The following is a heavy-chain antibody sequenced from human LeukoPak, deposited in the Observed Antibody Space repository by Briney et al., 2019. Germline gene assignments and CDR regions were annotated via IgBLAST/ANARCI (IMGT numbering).Heavy chain of an antibody. CDR3: AKGGINFDY. J-gene: IGHJ4*02. Sequence: GGSLRLSCAASGLTLSDHWMSWVRQAPGKGLEGVANIKGDGSEKYYVDSVKGRFTISRDNAKNILCLQMNSLRVEDTAVYYCAKGGINFDYWGQGTLVTVSS. CDR1: GLTLSDHW. V-gene: IGHV3-7*03. D-gene: IGHD1-14*01. CDR2: IKGDGSEK.